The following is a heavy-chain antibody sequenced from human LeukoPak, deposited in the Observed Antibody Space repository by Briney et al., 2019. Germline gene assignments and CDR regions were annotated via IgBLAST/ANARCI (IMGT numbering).Heavy chain of an antibody. Sequence: SETLSLTCSISDDSITMYYWTWIRQPPGKGLEWIGSFFLKGSTYYNTSLKSRVTISVDTSKNQFSLTLSSVTAADTAVYYCARVARCTSCFDVDYWGQGTLVTVSS. CDR1: DDSITMYY. CDR3: ARVARCTSCFDVDY. D-gene: IGHD2-2*01. J-gene: IGHJ4*02. V-gene: IGHV4-38-2*02. CDR2: FFLKGST.